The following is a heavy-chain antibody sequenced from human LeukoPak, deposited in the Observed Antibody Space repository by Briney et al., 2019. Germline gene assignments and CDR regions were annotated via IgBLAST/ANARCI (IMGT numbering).Heavy chain of an antibody. V-gene: IGHV3-20*04. D-gene: IGHD6-19*01. CDR2: FHWNGGSA. CDR1: GFTFDDFG. J-gene: IGHJ4*02. CDR3: ARRGLWLVEDY. Sequence: GGSLRLSCAASGFTFDDFGMSWVRQAPGKGLEWVSGFHWNGGSAGYAHSVKGRFTISRDNAKNSLYLQMNSLRVEDTAFYYCARRGLWLVEDYWGQGTLVTVSS.